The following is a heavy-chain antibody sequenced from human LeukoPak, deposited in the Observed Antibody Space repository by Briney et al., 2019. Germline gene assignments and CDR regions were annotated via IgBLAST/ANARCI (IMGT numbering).Heavy chain of an antibody. V-gene: IGHV3-23*01. D-gene: IGHD1-26*01. CDR3: AKDRGLVGATPSNFDY. CDR2: LSGSGGST. CDR1: GFTFSSYA. J-gene: IGHJ4*02. Sequence: PGGSLRLSCAASGFTFSSYAMNWVPRAPGKGLEWVSGLSGSGGSTYYADCVRGRFTISRDNSKNTLYLEMNSLKVEDTAVYYCAKDRGLVGATPSNFDYWGQGTLVTVSS.